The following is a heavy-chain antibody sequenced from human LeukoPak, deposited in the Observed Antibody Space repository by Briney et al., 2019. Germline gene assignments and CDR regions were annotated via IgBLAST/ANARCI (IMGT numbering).Heavy chain of an antibody. V-gene: IGHV3-7*04. J-gene: IGHJ4*02. CDR3: SRGDKFSGEY. D-gene: IGHD3-10*01. Sequence: VGPLRLSCAASGFTFSTYWMSWVRQAPGKGLEWVANIHQDGNEKYYVDSVKGRFTISRDNAKNSLYLQMNSLRAEDTAVYYCSRGDKFSGEYWGQGTLVTVSA. CDR1: GFTFSTYW. CDR2: IHQDGNEK.